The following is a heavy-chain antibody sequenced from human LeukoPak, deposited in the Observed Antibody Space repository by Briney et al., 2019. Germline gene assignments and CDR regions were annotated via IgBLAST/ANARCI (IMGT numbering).Heavy chain of an antibody. V-gene: IGHV1-2*02. Sequence: GASVKVSCKASGYTFTDYYMHWVRQAPGQGLEWMGWINPNSGGTNYAQNFQGRVTMTRDTSISTAYMELSRLRSDDTAVYYCAKTYFDFWSGYSPFDYWGQGTLVTVSS. CDR2: INPNSGGT. CDR3: AKTYFDFWSGYSPFDY. D-gene: IGHD3-3*01. CDR1: GYTFTDYY. J-gene: IGHJ4*02.